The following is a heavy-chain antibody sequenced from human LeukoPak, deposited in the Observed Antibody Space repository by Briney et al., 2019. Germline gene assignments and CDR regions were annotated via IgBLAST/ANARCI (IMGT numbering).Heavy chain of an antibody. J-gene: IGHJ3*02. V-gene: IGHV3-20*04. CDR1: GFTFDDYG. Sequence: GGSLRLSCEASGFTFDDYGMSWVGQAPGKGLEWGSGIYWNGGSTDYAGSVKGRFTISRDNAKNSLYLQMNSLRAEDTALYYCARGPPYYYGSGSSLRGAFDIWGQGTMVTVSS. CDR3: ARGPPYYYGSGSSLRGAFDI. CDR2: IYWNGGST. D-gene: IGHD3-10*01.